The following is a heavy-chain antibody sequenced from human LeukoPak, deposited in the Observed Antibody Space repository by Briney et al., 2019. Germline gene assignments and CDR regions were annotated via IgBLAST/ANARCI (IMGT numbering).Heavy chain of an antibody. V-gene: IGHV1-18*04. D-gene: IGHD2-2*01. CDR2: ISAYNGNT. J-gene: IGHJ3*02. CDR1: GYTFTSYG. Sequence: ASVKLSCKASGYTFTSYGISWVRQAPGQGLEWMGWISAYNGNTNYAQKLQGRVTMTTDTSTSTAYMELRSLRSDDTAVYYCARYTAANDAFDIWGQGTMVTVSS. CDR3: ARYTAANDAFDI.